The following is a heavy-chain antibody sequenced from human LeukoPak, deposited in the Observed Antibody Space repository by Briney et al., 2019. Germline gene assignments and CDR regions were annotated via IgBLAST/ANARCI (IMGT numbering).Heavy chain of an antibody. D-gene: IGHD6-13*01. J-gene: IGHJ3*02. CDR2: ISDSGGST. V-gene: IGHV3-23*01. CDR1: GLTFSNYA. Sequence: GGSLRLSCAASGLTFSNYAMSWVRQAPGKGLEWVSFISDSGGSTNYADSMKGRSTISRDNSKKTLYLQMNNLRVEDTAIYYCAKRDPQLNAFNIWGQGTMVTVSS. CDR3: AKRDPQLNAFNI.